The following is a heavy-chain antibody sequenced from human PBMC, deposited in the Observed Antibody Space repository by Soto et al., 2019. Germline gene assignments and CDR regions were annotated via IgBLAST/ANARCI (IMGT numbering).Heavy chain of an antibody. CDR3: AKGIYSGYGPFDY. D-gene: IGHD5-12*01. CDR1: GFTFSSYA. Sequence: EVQLLESGGGLVQPGGSLRLSCAASGFTFSSYAMSWVRQAPGKGLEWVSAISGSGGSTYYADSVKGRFTISRDNSKNTQYLQMNSLRVEDTAVYYWAKGIYSGYGPFDYWGQGTLVTVSS. J-gene: IGHJ4*02. CDR2: ISGSGGST. V-gene: IGHV3-23*01.